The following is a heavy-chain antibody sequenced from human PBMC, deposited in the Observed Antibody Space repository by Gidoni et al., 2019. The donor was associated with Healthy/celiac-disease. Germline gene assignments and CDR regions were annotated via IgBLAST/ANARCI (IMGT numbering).Heavy chain of an antibody. D-gene: IGHD1-7*01. CDR1: GGSISSSSYY. CDR2: IYYSGST. V-gene: IGHV4-39*01. CDR3: ARPQLELRHWYFDL. J-gene: IGHJ2*01. Sequence: QLQLQESGPGLVKPSATLSLTCTVSGGSISSSSYYWGWIRQPPGKGLEWIGSIYYSGSTYYNPSLKSRVTISVDTSKNQFSLKLSSVTAADTAVYYCARPQLELRHWYFDLWGRGTLVTVSS.